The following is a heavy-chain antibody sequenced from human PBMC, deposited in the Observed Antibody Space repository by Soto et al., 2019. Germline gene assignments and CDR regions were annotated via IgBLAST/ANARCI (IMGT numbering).Heavy chain of an antibody. Sequence: SETLSLTCTVSGGSISSSSYYWGWIRQPPGKGLEWIGSIYYSGSTYYNPSLKSRVTISVDTSKNQFSLKLSSVTAADTAVYYCASVVRLRGTYFDYWGQGTLVTVSS. CDR2: IYYSGST. J-gene: IGHJ4*02. D-gene: IGHD1-1*01. CDR1: GGSISSSSYY. V-gene: IGHV4-39*01. CDR3: ASVVRLRGTYFDY.